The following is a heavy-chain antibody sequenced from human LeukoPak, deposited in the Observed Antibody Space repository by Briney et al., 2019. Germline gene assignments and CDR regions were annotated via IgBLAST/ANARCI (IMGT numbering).Heavy chain of an antibody. CDR3: AQLSLDYQMDV. CDR2: IRYDGNNK. Sequence: PGGSLRLSCAASGFRFSSYGMHWVRQAPGKGLEWVAFIRYDGNNKYYTDSVRGRFTISRDNSKNTLFLQMNSLRADDTAVYFCAQLSLDYQMDVWGKGTTVIVSS. D-gene: IGHD1-1*01. CDR1: GFRFSSYG. V-gene: IGHV3-30*02. J-gene: IGHJ6*03.